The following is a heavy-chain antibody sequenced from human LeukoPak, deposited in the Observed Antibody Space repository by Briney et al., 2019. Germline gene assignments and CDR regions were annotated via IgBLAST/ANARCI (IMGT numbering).Heavy chain of an antibody. J-gene: IGHJ4*02. D-gene: IGHD6-6*01. CDR1: AYTFTIYY. CDR2: INPSGGST. Sequence: ASVKVSCKASAYTFTIYYMHWVRQPPGQGLEWMGIINPSGGSTSYAQKFQGRVTMTRDTSTSTVYMELSSLRSEDTAVYYCARAQYSSSSLDYWGQGTMVTVSS. V-gene: IGHV1-46*01. CDR3: ARAQYSSSSLDY.